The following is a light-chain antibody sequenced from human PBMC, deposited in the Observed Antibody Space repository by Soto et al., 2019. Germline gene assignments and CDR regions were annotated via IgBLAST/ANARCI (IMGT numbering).Light chain of an antibody. Sequence: DIQMTQSPSTLSASVGDRVTITCRASQSISGALVWYQQKPGKAPNLLIYKASSLESGVPLRFSGSGSGTEFTLTISSLQPEDFATYYCQQHKSYPRTFGQGTKVEIK. J-gene: IGKJ1*01. CDR2: KAS. CDR1: QSISGA. CDR3: QQHKSYPRT. V-gene: IGKV1-5*03.